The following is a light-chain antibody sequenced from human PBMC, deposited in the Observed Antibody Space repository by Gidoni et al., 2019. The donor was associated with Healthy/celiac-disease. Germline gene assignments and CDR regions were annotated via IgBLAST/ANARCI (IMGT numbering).Light chain of an antibody. CDR1: QGISNY. J-gene: IGKJ2*01. CDR3: QKYISAPYT. Sequence: DIQMTQSPSSLSASVGDRVTITCRASQGISNYLAWYQQKPGKVPKLLSYAASTLQSGVPSRFSVSGSGTDFTLSISSLQPEDVATYYCQKYISAPYTFGQGTKLEIK. CDR2: AAS. V-gene: IGKV1-27*01.